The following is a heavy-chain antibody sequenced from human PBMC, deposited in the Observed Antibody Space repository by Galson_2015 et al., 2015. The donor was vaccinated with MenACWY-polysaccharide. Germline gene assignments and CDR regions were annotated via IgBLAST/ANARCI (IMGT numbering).Heavy chain of an antibody. V-gene: IGHV3-30-3*01. CDR2: ISYDETNK. CDR1: GFTFNSYA. Sequence: SLRLSCAASGFTFNSYAMHWVRQAPGKGLEWVAVISYDETNKYYADSVKGRFTISRDNSKNTLYLQMNSLRAADTAVYYCANPGLSTGRTSDVDYWGQGTLVTVSS. J-gene: IGHJ4*02. CDR3: ANPGLSTGRTSDVDY. D-gene: IGHD1-14*01.